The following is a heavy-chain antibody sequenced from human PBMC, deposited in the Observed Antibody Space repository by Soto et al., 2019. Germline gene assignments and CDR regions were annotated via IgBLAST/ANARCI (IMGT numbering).Heavy chain of an antibody. D-gene: IGHD1-26*01. Sequence: PGGSLRLSCTASGFTFGDYAMSWFRQAPGKGLEWVGFIRSKAYGGTTEYAASVKGRFTISRDDSKSIAYLQMNSLKTEDTAVYYCTRFEGSIHARAPGYFDYWGQGTLVTVSS. J-gene: IGHJ4*02. CDR3: TRFEGSIHARAPGYFDY. CDR2: IRSKAYGGTT. CDR1: GFTFGDYA. V-gene: IGHV3-49*03.